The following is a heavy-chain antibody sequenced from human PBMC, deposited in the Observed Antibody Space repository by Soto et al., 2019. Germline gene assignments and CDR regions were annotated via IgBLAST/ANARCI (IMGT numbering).Heavy chain of an antibody. CDR1: GFTFSSYA. Sequence: GGSLRLSCAASGFTFSSYAMSWVRQAPGKGLEWVSAISGSGGSTYYADSVKGRFTISRDNSKNTLYLQMNSLRAEDTAVYYCAKARSSITIFGVVTYGMDVWGQGTTVTVSS. D-gene: IGHD3-3*01. J-gene: IGHJ6*02. CDR2: ISGSGGST. V-gene: IGHV3-23*01. CDR3: AKARSSITIFGVVTYGMDV.